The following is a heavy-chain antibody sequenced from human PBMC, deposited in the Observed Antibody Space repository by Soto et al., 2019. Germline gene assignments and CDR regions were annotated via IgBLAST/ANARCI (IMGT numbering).Heavy chain of an antibody. Sequence: PSQTLSLTCTVSGGSISSSSYYWGLIRQPPGKGLEWIGSIYYSGSTYYNPSLKSRVTISVDTSKNQFSLKLSSVTAEDTAVYYCARRALRFLKMDYGMDVWGQGTTVTSP. V-gene: IGHV4-39*01. D-gene: IGHD3-3*01. J-gene: IGHJ6*02. CDR2: IYYSGST. CDR3: ARRALRFLKMDYGMDV. CDR1: GGSISSSSYY.